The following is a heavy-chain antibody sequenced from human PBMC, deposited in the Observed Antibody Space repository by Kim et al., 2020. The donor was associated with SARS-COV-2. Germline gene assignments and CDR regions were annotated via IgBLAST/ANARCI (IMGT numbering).Heavy chain of an antibody. D-gene: IGHD4-17*01. CDR1: GGSFSGYY. CDR3: ARGGKTTVTTYYFDY. V-gene: IGHV4-34*01. J-gene: IGHJ4*02. CDR2: INHSGST. Sequence: SETLSLTCAVYGGSFSGYYWSWIRQPPGKGLEWIGEINHSGSTNYNPSLKSRVTISVDTSKNQFSLKLSSVTAADTAVYYCARGGKTTVTTYYFDYWGQG.